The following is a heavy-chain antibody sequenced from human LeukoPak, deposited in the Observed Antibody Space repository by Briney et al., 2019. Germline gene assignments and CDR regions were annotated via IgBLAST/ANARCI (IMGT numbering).Heavy chain of an antibody. CDR3: ARDRYALTFDY. CDR2: IFYSGNT. D-gene: IGHD2-2*01. CDR1: GGSVSSGTYY. V-gene: IGHV4-61*01. J-gene: IGHJ4*02. Sequence: PSETLSLTCTVSGGSVSSGTYYWSWIRQPPGKGLEWVGYIFYSGNTNYNPSLKSRVTMSVDTSKNQFSLKLNSVTAADTAVYYCARDRYALTFDYWGQGILVTVSS.